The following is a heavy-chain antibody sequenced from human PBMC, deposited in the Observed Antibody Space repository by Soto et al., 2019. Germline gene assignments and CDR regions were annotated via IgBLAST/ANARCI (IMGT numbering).Heavy chain of an antibody. CDR2: ISGSGGST. D-gene: IGHD2-2*01. Sequence: GGSLRLSCAASGFTFSSYAMSWVRQAPGKGLEWVSAISGSGGSTYYADSVKGRFTISRDNSKNTLYLQMNSLRAEDTAVYYCARGEVVPAAMLSWFDPWGQGTLVTVSS. V-gene: IGHV3-23*01. J-gene: IGHJ5*02. CDR1: GFTFSSYA. CDR3: ARGEVVPAAMLSWFDP.